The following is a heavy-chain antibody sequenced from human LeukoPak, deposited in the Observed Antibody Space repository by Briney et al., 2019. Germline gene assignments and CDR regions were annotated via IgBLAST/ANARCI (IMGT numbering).Heavy chain of an antibody. J-gene: IGHJ4*02. CDR3: ASEGLGILGY. CDR2: ISSSGSTM. D-gene: IGHD7-27*01. Sequence: GGSLRLSCVVSGFTFSSYEMNWVRQAPGKGLEWVSYISSSGSTMYYADSVKGRFTISRDNAKNSLYLEMNSLRGEDTALYYCASEGLGILGYWGQGTLVTVSS. V-gene: IGHV3-48*03. CDR1: GFTFSSYE.